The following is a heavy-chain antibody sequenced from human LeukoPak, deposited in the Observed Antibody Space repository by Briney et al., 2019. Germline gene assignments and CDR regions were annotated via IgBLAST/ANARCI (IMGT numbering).Heavy chain of an antibody. J-gene: IGHJ4*02. CDR2: LIPIFGTA. V-gene: IGHV1-69*01. CDR1: GGTFSSYA. CDR3: ARGSVLSYGSGSYNDY. D-gene: IGHD3-10*01. Sequence: ASVKVSCKASGGTFSSYAISWVRQAPGQGLEWMGGLIPIFGTANYAQKFQGRVTITADESTSTAYMELSSLRSEDTAVYYCARGSVLSYGSGSYNDYWGQGTLVTVSS.